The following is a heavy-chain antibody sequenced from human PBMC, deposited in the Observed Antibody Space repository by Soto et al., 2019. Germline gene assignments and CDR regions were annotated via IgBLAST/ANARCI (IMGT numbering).Heavy chain of an antibody. J-gene: IGHJ4*01. D-gene: IGHD2-21*01. V-gene: IGHV1-18*01. CDR1: GYTFNTYA. CDR3: ARTVEYDSIPYYYADF. CDR2: LSGYNGNT. Sequence: QVQLVQSGAEVKKPGASVKVSCKASGYTFNTYAITWVRQAPGQGLEWMGWLSGYNGNTNYAQTLQGRGTMTTDTSTSTAYLELRSLRSDDTAVYYCARTVEYDSIPYYYADFWGQGTLVTVSS.